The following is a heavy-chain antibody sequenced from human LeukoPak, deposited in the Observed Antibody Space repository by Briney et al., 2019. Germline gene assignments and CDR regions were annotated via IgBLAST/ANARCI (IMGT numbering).Heavy chain of an antibody. D-gene: IGHD2/OR15-2a*01. Sequence: GSSVKVSCKASGGTFSSYAISWVRQAPGQGLEWMGGIIPIFGTANYAQKFQGRVTITTDESTSTAYMELSSLRSEDTAVYYCASEIPSTSYCNYWGQGTLVTVSS. CDR3: ASEIPSTSYCNY. CDR2: IIPIFGTA. CDR1: GGTFSSYA. J-gene: IGHJ4*02. V-gene: IGHV1-69*05.